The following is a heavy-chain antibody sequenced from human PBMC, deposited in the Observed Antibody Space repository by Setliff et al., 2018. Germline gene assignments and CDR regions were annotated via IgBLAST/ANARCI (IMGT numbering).Heavy chain of an antibody. CDR2: IYSSGST. Sequence: SETLSLTCTVSGGSISSGAYYWSWIRQPPGKGLEWIGYIYSSGSTYYNPSLKSRVTISMDTSKNQFSLKVSSVTAADTAVYYCARSFSRREKFLLDYWGQGALVTVSS. CDR3: ARSFSRREKFLLDY. J-gene: IGHJ4*02. V-gene: IGHV4-30-4*08. CDR1: GGSISSGAYY.